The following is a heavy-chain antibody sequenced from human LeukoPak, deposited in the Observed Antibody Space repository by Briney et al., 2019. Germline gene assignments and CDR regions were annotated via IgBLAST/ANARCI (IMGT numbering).Heavy chain of an antibody. D-gene: IGHD3-22*01. J-gene: IGHJ6*03. CDR2: INPSGRI. CDR3: ARGRQEVSMIVVVMTGVSYYLDV. CDR1: GGSLSGYY. Sequence: ASETLSLTCAVYGGSLSGYYWTWIRQAPGKGLEWIGEINPSGRISYNPSLKSRLTISVDASKNQFSLNLRSLTAADTAVYYCARGRQEVSMIVVVMTGVSYYLDVWGKGTTVTVS. V-gene: IGHV4-34*01.